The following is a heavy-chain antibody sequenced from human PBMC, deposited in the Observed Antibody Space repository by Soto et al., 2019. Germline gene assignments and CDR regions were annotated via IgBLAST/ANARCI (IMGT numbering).Heavy chain of an antibody. D-gene: IGHD1-7*01. CDR3: ARDETGTIPFDY. J-gene: IGHJ4*02. Sequence: ASVKVSCQASGYTFSNYGISWVRQGPGQGLEWMGWISGYNGNTNYAQKFQGRVTMTTDTFTNIAYMELRSLRSDDTAVYYCARDETGTIPFDYWGQGTLVTVSS. CDR2: ISGYNGNT. V-gene: IGHV1-18*01. CDR1: GYTFSNYG.